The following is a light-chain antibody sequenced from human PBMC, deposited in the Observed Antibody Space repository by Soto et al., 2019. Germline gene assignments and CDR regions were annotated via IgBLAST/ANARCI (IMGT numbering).Light chain of an antibody. CDR2: GAS. Sequence: EIVLAQSPGVLSFSPGDRATLSFRASQSVDSAFFAWYQQKSGQAPRLLIYGASNRVTGIPGRFSGSGSGTDFTLTITRLEPEDFAVYYCQQYGSSPETFGQGTKVDIK. J-gene: IGKJ1*01. V-gene: IGKV3-20*01. CDR1: QSVDSAF. CDR3: QQYGSSPET.